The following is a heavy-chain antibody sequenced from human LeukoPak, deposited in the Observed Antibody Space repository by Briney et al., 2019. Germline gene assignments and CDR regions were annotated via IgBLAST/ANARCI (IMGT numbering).Heavy chain of an antibody. D-gene: IGHD4-17*01. V-gene: IGHV4-38-2*02. Sequence: SETLSLTCTVSGYSISSGYYWGWIRPPPGKGLEWIGTIYHSGSTYYNPSLKSRVTISVDTSKNQFSLKLSSVTAADTAVYYCARHVWVTTGYNWFDPWGQGTLVTVSS. CDR3: ARHVWVTTGYNWFDP. J-gene: IGHJ5*02. CDR2: IYHSGST. CDR1: GYSISSGYY.